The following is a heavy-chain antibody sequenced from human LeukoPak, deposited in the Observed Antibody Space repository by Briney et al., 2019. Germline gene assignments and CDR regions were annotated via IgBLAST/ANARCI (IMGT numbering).Heavy chain of an antibody. CDR1: GFTFSSYA. CDR2: IYYSGST. CDR3: ARESRYSPCDY. D-gene: IGHD1-26*01. V-gene: IGHV4-31*02. Sequence: LRLSCAASGFTFSSYAMSWVRQHPGKGLEWIGYIYYSGSTYYNPSLKSRVTISVDTSKNQFSLKLSSVTAADTAVYYCARESRYSPCDYWGQGTLVTVSS. J-gene: IGHJ4*02.